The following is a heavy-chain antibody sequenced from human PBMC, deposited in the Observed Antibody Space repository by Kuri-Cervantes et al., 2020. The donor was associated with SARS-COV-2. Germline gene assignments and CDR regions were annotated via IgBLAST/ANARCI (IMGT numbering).Heavy chain of an antibody. CDR3: ATHNRQDYYYYGMDV. D-gene: IGHD4-23*01. V-gene: IGHV1-69*13. CDR1: GGTFSSYA. CDR2: IIPIFGTA. Sequence: SVKVSCKASGGTFSSYAISWVRQAPGQGLEWMGGIIPIFGTANYAQKFQGRVTITADESTSTAYMELSSLRSEDTAVYYCATHNRQDYYYYGMDVWGQGTTVTVSS. J-gene: IGHJ6*02.